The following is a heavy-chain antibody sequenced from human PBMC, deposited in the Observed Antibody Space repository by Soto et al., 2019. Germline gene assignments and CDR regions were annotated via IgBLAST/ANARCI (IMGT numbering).Heavy chain of an antibody. V-gene: IGHV3-23*01. Sequence: PGGSLRLSCTASGFTFSKFAMTWVRQAPGKGLECVSGIFGSGGGIEYADSVKGRFTISRDNSKNTLYLQMTNLRADDTAVYYCAKDAVSGDGLWLMDHWGQGTQVTV. D-gene: IGHD2-21*02. J-gene: IGHJ4*02. CDR3: AKDAVSGDGLWLMDH. CDR1: GFTFSKFA. CDR2: IFGSGGGI.